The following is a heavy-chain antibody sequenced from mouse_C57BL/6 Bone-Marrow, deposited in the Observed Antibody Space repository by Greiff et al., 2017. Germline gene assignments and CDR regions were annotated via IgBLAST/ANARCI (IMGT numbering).Heavy chain of an antibody. Sequence: EVQRVESGGGLVQPGGSLSLSCAASGFTFTDYYMSWVRQPPGKALEWLGFIRNKANGYTTEYSASVKGRFTISRDNSQSILYLQMNALRAEDSATYYCARYGSSYEAWFAYWGQGTLVTVSA. CDR3: ARYGSSYEAWFAY. V-gene: IGHV7-3*01. J-gene: IGHJ3*01. CDR2: IRNKANGYTT. CDR1: GFTFTDYY. D-gene: IGHD1-1*01.